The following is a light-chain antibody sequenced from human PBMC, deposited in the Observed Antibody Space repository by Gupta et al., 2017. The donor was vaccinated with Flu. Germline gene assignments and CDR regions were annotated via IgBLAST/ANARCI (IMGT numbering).Light chain of an antibody. CDR1: SSDIGVYNY. Sequence: QSALTQPASLSGSPGQSITISCTGTSSDIGVYNYVSWYQQHPGKAPKLIIFEVSNRASGVANRFSGSKSGHTASLTISGLRTEDESHYYCSSYTTNSIPVFGGGTKLTVL. V-gene: IGLV2-14*01. CDR3: SSYTTNSIPV. J-gene: IGLJ2*01. CDR2: EVS.